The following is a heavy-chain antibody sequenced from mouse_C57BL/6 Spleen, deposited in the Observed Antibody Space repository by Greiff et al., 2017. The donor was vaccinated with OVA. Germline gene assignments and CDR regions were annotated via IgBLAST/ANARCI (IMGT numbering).Heavy chain of an antibody. CDR1: GYTFTSYW. CDR3: ARSDYFDY. Sequence: QVQLQQPGAELVKPGASVKLSCKASGYTFTSYWMQWVKQRPGQGLEWIGEIDPSDSYTTYNQKFKGKATLTVDTSSSTAYMQLSSLTSEDSAVYYCARSDYFDYWGQGTTLTVSS. J-gene: IGHJ2*01. CDR2: IDPSDSYT. V-gene: IGHV1-50*01.